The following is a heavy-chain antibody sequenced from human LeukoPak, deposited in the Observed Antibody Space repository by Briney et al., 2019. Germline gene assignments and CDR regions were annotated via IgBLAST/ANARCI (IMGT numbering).Heavy chain of an antibody. V-gene: IGHV3-30*03. CDR2: VSSDGSID. CDR3: AREAMGTTFSAWFDP. D-gene: IGHD1-7*01. CDR1: RFTFSNYG. Sequence: SGGSLRLSCAASRFTFSNYGMHWVRQAPGKGLEWLAVVSSDGSIDYYADSVRGRFTVSRDNSKNTMFLQFNTLRPGDTAVYYCAREAMGTTFSAWFDPWGQGTLVTVSS. J-gene: IGHJ5*02.